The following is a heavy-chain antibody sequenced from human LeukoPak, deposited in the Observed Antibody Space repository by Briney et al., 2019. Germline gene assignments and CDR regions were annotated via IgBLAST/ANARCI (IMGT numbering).Heavy chain of an antibody. Sequence: GSSVKVSCKASGGTFSSYAISWVRQAPGQGLEWMGWISAYNGNTNYAQKLQGRVTMTTDTSTSTAYMELRSLRSDDTAVYYCARDSGDRIDYWGQGTLVTVSS. D-gene: IGHD7-27*01. J-gene: IGHJ4*02. V-gene: IGHV1-18*01. CDR3: ARDSGDRIDY. CDR1: GGTFSSYA. CDR2: ISAYNGNT.